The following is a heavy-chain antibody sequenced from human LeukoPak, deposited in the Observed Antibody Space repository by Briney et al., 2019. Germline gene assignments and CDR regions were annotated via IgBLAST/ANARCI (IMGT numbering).Heavy chain of an antibody. CDR2: IYHSGST. Sequence: PSETLSLTCTVSGYSISSGYYWGWIRQPPGKGLEWIGSIYHSGSTYYNPSLKSRVTISVDTSKNQFSLKLSSVTAADTAVYYCARRRWLQLPTPDWGQGTLVTVSS. D-gene: IGHD5-24*01. CDR1: GYSISSGYY. CDR3: ARRRWLQLPTPD. J-gene: IGHJ4*02. V-gene: IGHV4-38-2*02.